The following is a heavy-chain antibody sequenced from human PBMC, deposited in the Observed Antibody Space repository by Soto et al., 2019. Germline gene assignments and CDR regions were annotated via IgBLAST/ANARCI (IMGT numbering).Heavy chain of an antibody. Sequence: QVQLVQSVAEVKKPGSSVNVSCTSSGGTFNNDAISWVRQAPGQRLEWMGGIFPLFGAPNYAPDFQGRVTITAEESTTTVYMELSRLTSEDTAMYFCAKARGESPMVQDDFFDYWGQGTLVSVAS. CDR2: IFPLFGAP. V-gene: IGHV1-69*01. CDR1: GGTFNNDA. J-gene: IGHJ4*02. D-gene: IGHD1-1*01. CDR3: AKARGESPMVQDDFFDY.